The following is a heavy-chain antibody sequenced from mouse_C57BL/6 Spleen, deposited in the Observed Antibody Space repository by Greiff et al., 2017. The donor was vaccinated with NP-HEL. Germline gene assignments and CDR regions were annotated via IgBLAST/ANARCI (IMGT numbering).Heavy chain of an antibody. V-gene: IGHV3-6*01. D-gene: IGHD3-1*01. Sequence: EVQLKESGPGLVKPSPSLSLTCSVTGYSITSGYYWNWIRQPPGNKLEWMGYISYDGSNNYNPTLKNRISLTRDTSKNQFFLKLNSVTTEDTATYYCAREGHLDVWGTGTTVTVSS. CDR1: GYSITSGYY. J-gene: IGHJ1*03. CDR2: ISYDGSN. CDR3: AREGHLDV.